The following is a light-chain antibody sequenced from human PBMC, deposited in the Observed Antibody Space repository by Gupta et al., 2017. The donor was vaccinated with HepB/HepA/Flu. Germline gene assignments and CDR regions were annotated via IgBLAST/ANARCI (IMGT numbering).Light chain of an antibody. V-gene: IGLV2-14*03. CDR2: DVS. Sequence: QSALTQSASVSGSPGQSITIHCTGTSSDVGAYNYVSWYQQHPGKAPKVMIYDVSNRPSGVSKRFSGSKSGNTAALTISGLQAEDEADYYCSSYTRSSSPYVFGTGTKVTVL. CDR1: SSDVGAYNY. CDR3: SSYTRSSSPYV. J-gene: IGLJ1*01.